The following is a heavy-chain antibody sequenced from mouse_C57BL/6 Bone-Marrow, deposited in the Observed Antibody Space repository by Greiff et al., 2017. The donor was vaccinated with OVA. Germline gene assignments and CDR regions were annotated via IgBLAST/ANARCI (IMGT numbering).Heavy chain of an antibody. V-gene: IGHV1-69*01. J-gene: IGHJ3*01. CDR3: SRSGYDYVFDFFAY. CDR2: IDPSDSYT. CDR1: GYTFTSYW. D-gene: IGHD2-4*01. Sequence: VQLQQPGAELVMPGASVKLSCKASGYTFTSYWMHWVKQRPGQGLEWIGEIDPSDSYTNYNQKFKGKSTLTVDKSSSTAYMQLISLTSEDSAVSYCSRSGYDYVFDFFAYWGQGTLVTVSA.